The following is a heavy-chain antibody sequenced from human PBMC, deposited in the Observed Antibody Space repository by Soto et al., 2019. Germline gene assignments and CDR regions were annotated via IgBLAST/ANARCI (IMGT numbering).Heavy chain of an antibody. Sequence: AGGSLRLSCAASGFTFSRYAMSWVRQAPGKGLEWVSAISGSGGSTYYADSVKGRFTISRDNSKNTLYLQMNSLRAEDTAVYYCAKDILTRIAAAGTSWFDPWGQGTLVTVSS. D-gene: IGHD6-13*01. CDR3: AKDILTRIAAAGTSWFDP. V-gene: IGHV3-23*01. CDR1: GFTFSRYA. CDR2: ISGSGGST. J-gene: IGHJ5*02.